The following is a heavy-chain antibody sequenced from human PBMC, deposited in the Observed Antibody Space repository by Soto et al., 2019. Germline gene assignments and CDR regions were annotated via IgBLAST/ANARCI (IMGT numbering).Heavy chain of an antibody. CDR1: CYTFTSYG. V-gene: IGHV1-18*01. Sequence: ASVKVSFKASCYTFTSYGISWVRQAPGQGLEWMGWISAYNGNTNYAQKLQGRVTMTTDTSTSTAYMELRSLRSDDTAVYYCAGYSSGWYWFDPWGRGTLVTVSS. CDR2: ISAYNGNT. J-gene: IGHJ5*02. CDR3: AGYSSGWYWFDP. D-gene: IGHD6-19*01.